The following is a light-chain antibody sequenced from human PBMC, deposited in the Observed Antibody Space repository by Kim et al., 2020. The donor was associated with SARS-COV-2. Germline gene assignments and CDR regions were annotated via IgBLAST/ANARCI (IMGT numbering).Light chain of an antibody. CDR3: AAWDDSLSAWV. Sequence: GQRVTISCSGSSSNIGSNSVYRYQQLPGTAPKLLIYRNNQRPSGVPDRVSGSKSGTSASLAISGLRSEDEADYYCAAWDDSLSAWVFGGGTQLTVL. CDR1: SSNIGSNS. J-gene: IGLJ3*02. CDR2: RNN. V-gene: IGLV1-47*01.